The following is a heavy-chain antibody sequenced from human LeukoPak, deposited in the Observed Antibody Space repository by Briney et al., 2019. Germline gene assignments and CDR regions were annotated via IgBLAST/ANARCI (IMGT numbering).Heavy chain of an antibody. CDR2: INPRGGST. Sequence: GASVTVSFTASGYTFTSYYMHWVRQAPGQGLEWMGIINPRGGSTSYSQKFQGRVTMTRDTSTSTVYMELSSLRSEDTAVYYCARDGGIAVAGAPHSWYYFDYWGQGTLVTVSS. CDR1: GYTFTSYY. V-gene: IGHV1-46*01. J-gene: IGHJ4*02. D-gene: IGHD6-19*01. CDR3: ARDGGIAVAGAPHSWYYFDY.